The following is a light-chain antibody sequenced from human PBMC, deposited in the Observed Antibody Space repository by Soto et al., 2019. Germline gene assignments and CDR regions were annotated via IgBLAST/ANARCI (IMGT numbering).Light chain of an antibody. J-gene: IGKJ2*01. CDR3: QQSYSSPNT. CDR2: AAS. CDR1: QSISTY. Sequence: DIQMTQSPSSLSASVGDRVTISCRASQSISTYLNRYRQKPGKAPELLIYAASSLQTGVPSRFSGSGSGTDFTLTISNLQPEDFSSYYCQQSYSSPNTFGQGTKLEI. V-gene: IGKV1-39*01.